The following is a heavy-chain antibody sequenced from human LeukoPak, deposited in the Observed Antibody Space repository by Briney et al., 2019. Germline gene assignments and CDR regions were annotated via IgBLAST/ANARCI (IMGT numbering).Heavy chain of an antibody. Sequence: SSETLSLTCTVSGGSISAYYWSWIRQPPGKGLEWIGYIHYSGTTNYYPSLKSRVTIALDTSKNQFSLKLNSVTAADTAVYYCARFGTPSSRFFDQWGQGTLVTVSS. J-gene: IGHJ4*02. D-gene: IGHD3-16*01. V-gene: IGHV4-59*01. CDR3: ARFGTPSSRFFDQ. CDR1: GGSISAYY. CDR2: IHYSGTT.